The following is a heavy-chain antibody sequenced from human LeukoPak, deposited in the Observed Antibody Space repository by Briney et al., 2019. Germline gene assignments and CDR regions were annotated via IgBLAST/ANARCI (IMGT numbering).Heavy chain of an antibody. CDR1: GYTFTSYS. J-gene: IGHJ4*02. D-gene: IGHD3-9*01. CDR3: ARVGEGSILIGFPFDY. CDR2: ISAYNGNT. V-gene: IGHV1-18*01. Sequence: ASVKVSCKASGYTFTSYSISWVRQAPGQGLEWMGWISAYNGNTNYAQKLQGRVTMTTDTSTSTAHMELRSLRSDDTAVYYCARVGEGSILIGFPFDYWGQGTLVTVSS.